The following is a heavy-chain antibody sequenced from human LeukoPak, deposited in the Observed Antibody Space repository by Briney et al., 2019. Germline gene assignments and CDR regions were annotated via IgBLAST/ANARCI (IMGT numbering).Heavy chain of an antibody. CDR3: ARDREWFDP. V-gene: IGHV3-7*01. Sequence: GGSLRLSCAASGFTFSNYWMSWVRQAPGKGLEWLANIKQDGSERYYVDSVKGRFTISRDNAKKSLYLQMNSLRAEDTAAYYCARDREWFDPWGQGTLVTVSS. CDR1: GFTFSNYW. J-gene: IGHJ5*02. CDR2: IKQDGSER.